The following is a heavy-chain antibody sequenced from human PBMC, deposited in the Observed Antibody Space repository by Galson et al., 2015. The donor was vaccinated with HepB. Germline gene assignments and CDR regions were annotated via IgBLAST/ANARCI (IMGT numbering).Heavy chain of an antibody. Sequence: SLRLSCAASGFTFDDYTMHWVRQAPGKGLEWVSLISWDGGSTYYADSVKGRFTIFRDNSKNTLYLQMNSLRAEDTAVYYCARGGDTFYWGQGTLVTVSS. J-gene: IGHJ4*02. CDR1: GFTFDDYT. CDR3: ARGGDTFY. V-gene: IGHV3-43*01. D-gene: IGHD3-9*01. CDR2: ISWDGGST.